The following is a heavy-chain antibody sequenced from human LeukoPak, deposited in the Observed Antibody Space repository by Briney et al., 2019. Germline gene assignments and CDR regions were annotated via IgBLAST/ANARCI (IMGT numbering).Heavy chain of an antibody. CDR2: IYYSGTT. D-gene: IGHD5-18*01. V-gene: IGHV4-39*07. Sequence: PSETLSLTCTVSGGSISSSSYYWGWIRQSPGTGLEWIGSIYYSGTTYYNPSLKSRVTISVDTSKNQFSLKLSSVTAADTAVYYCARGWLGYSYGTTPFDYWGQGTLVTVSS. CDR3: ARGWLGYSYGTTPFDY. CDR1: GGSISSSSYY. J-gene: IGHJ4*02.